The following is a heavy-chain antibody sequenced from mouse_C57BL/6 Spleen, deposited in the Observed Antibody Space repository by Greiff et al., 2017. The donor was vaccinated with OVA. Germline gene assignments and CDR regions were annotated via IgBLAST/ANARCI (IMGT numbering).Heavy chain of an antibody. Sequence: QVQLQQSGAELVRPGTSVKVSCKASGYAFTNYLIEWVKQRPGQGLEWIGVINPGSGGTNYNEKFKGKATLTADKSSSTAYMQLSSLTSEDSAVYVCARSEITTGYFDVWGTGTTVTVSS. J-gene: IGHJ1*03. V-gene: IGHV1-54*01. CDR2: INPGSGGT. CDR1: GYAFTNYL. D-gene: IGHD1-1*01. CDR3: ARSEITTGYFDV.